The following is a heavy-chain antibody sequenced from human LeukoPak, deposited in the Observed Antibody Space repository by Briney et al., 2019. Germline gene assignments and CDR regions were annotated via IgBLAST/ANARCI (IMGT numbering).Heavy chain of an antibody. CDR3: ARDPKLIAVAGQKDY. Sequence: ASVKVSCKASGYTFTSYYMHWVRQAPGQGLEWMGIINPSGGSTSCAQKFQGRVTMTRDTSTSTVYMELSSLRSEDTAVHYCARDPKLIAVAGQKDYWGQGTLVTVSS. CDR2: INPSGGST. D-gene: IGHD6-19*01. V-gene: IGHV1-46*01. J-gene: IGHJ4*02. CDR1: GYTFTSYY.